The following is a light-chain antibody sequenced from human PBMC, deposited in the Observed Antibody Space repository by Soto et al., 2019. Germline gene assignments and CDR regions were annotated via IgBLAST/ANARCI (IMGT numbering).Light chain of an antibody. CDR1: QGISSY. V-gene: IGKV1D-8*03. CDR2: DVS. Sequence: VIWMTQSPSLLSASTGDRVTISCRMSQGISSYLAWYQQKPGKAPNLLIYDVSSLESGVSSRFSGSGSGTEFTLTISSLQPDDFATYYCQQYNSYSLFGGGTKVDIK. J-gene: IGKJ4*01. CDR3: QQYNSYSL.